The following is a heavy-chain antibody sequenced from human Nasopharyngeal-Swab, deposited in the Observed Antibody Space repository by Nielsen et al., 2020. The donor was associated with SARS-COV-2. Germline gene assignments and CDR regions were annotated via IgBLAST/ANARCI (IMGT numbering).Heavy chain of an antibody. CDR2: IYDTGRI. CDR3: ATGGMVGPTKWLDP. V-gene: IGHV4-59*01. D-gene: IGHD1-26*01. Sequence: SETLSLTCAVSGGSFSGYYWSWIRHPPRKALEWIGSIYDTGRINFNPSLKRRVTLSVDTSKNRFSLTLSSVTAAHTAVYYCATGGMVGPTKWLDPWGQGTLVAVSS. CDR1: GGSFSGYY. J-gene: IGHJ5*02.